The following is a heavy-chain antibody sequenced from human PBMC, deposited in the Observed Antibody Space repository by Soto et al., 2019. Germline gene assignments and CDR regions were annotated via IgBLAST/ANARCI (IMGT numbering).Heavy chain of an antibody. CDR3: GKTVQISESYYYGMDV. D-gene: IGHD3-3*01. V-gene: IGHV3-23*01. CDR1: GFTFSNYA. CDR2: ISVGGVST. Sequence: EVQLLESGGGLVQPGGSLRLSCAASGFTFSNYAMSWVRQAPGKGLEWVSAISVGGVSTYYADSVKGRFTIYRDNSKNTVYLQMKSLRVEDTAVYYCGKTVQISESYYYGMDVWGQGTTVTVSS. J-gene: IGHJ6*02.